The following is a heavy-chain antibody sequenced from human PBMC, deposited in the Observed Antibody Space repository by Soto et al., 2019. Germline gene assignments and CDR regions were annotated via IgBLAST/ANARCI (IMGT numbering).Heavy chain of an antibody. Sequence: GGSRRLSCTASGFTFGDYAMSWVRQAPGKGLEWVGFIRSKAYGGTTEYAASVKGRFTISRDDSKSIAYLQMNSLKTEDTAVYYCTRDRPDHCSGGSCYFDYWGQGTLVTVSS. CDR3: TRDRPDHCSGGSCYFDY. V-gene: IGHV3-49*04. D-gene: IGHD2-15*01. CDR1: GFTFGDYA. J-gene: IGHJ4*02. CDR2: IRSKAYGGTT.